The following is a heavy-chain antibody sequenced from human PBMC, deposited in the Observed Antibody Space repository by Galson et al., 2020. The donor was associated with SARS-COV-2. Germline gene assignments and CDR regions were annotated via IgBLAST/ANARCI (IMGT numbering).Heavy chain of an antibody. CDR2: ISGSGGST. CDR1: GFRFSIYD. Sequence: GESLKISCEASGFRFSIYDMRWVRQAPGKGLEWVSDISGSGGSTDYADSVKGRFIISRDNSKNTLYLQMNSLTAEDTAVYYCVKDLWGGKAAFDIWGQGTMVTVSS. V-gene: IGHV3-23*01. CDR3: VKDLWGGKAAFDI. D-gene: IGHD3-16*01. J-gene: IGHJ3*02.